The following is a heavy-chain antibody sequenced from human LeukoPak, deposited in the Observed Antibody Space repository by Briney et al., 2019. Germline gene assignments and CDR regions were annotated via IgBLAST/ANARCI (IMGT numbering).Heavy chain of an antibody. Sequence: ASVKVSCKASGYSFTNNYIHWVRQAPGQGLEWMGMIYPRDGSTSYAQRFQDRVTVTRNTSTSTVHMELSGLRAEDTALYYCARDQEGFDYWGQGTLVTVSS. CDR2: IYPRDGST. CDR3: ARDQEGFDY. V-gene: IGHV1-46*01. CDR1: GYSFTNNY. J-gene: IGHJ4*02.